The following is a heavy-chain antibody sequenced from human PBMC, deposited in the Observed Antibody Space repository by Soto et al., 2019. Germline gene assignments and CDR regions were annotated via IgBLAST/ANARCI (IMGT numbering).Heavy chain of an antibody. CDR2: ISSSDNII. CDR1: GFIFSDYY. D-gene: IGHD3-22*01. CDR3: ARDRGYYDSSGYFDY. Sequence: LSCAASGFIFSDYYMSWIRQAPGKGLEWISYISSSDNIIYYADSVKGRFTISRDNAKNSLYLQMNSLRAEDTAVYYCARDRGYYDSSGYFDYWGQGTLVTVSS. J-gene: IGHJ4*02. V-gene: IGHV3-11*01.